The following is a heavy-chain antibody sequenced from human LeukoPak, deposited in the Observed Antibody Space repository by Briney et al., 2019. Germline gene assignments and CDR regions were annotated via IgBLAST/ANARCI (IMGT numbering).Heavy chain of an antibody. CDR3: ARGGPPTVTRFDY. CDR1: GGSFSSGSYYY. D-gene: IGHD4-17*01. J-gene: IGHJ4*02. V-gene: IGHV4-61*10. Sequence: PSETLSLTCTVSGGSFSSGSYYYWSWIRQPAGKGLEWIGRISASESTNYNPSLKSRVTISIDTSKNQFSLKLTSVTAADTAVYYCARGGPPTVTRFDYWGQGTLVTVSS. CDR2: ISASEST.